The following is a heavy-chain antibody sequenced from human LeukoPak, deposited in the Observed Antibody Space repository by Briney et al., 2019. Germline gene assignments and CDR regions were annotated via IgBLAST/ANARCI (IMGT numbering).Heavy chain of an antibody. D-gene: IGHD1-26*01. CDR2: ISYDGSNK. Sequence: GGSLRPSCAASGFTFSTYGMHWVGQAPGKGLEWVALISYDGSNKYYADSVKGRFTISRDNSKNTLYLQMNSLRAEDTAVYYCAKARASTDDYYYYGMDVWGQGTTVTVSS. CDR1: GFTFSTYG. CDR3: AKARASTDDYYYYGMDV. V-gene: IGHV3-30*18. J-gene: IGHJ6*02.